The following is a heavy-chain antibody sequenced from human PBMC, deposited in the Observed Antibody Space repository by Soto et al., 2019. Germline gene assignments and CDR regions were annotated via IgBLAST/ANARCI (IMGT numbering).Heavy chain of an antibody. V-gene: IGHV3-30*18. CDR1: GFTFSSYG. CDR2: ISYDGSNK. D-gene: IGHD3-10*01. Sequence: QVQLVESGGGVVQPGRSLRLSCAASGFTFSSYGMHWVRQAPGKGLEWVAVISYDGSNKYYADSVKGRFTISRDNSKNTLYLQMNSLRAEDTAVYYCANSYGEWVLDYWGQGTLVTVSS. CDR3: ANSYGEWVLDY. J-gene: IGHJ4*02.